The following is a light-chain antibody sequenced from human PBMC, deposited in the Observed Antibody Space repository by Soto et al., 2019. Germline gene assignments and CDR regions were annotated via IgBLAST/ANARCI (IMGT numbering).Light chain of an antibody. J-gene: IGLJ2*01. CDR2: YDD. Sequence: QSVLTQPPSVSEAPRQRVTISCSGSSSNIGNNAVNWYQQLPGKAPKLLIYYDDLLPSGVSDRCSGSKSGTSASLAISGLQSEDEADYCCAAWDDSLNGVVFGGGTKLTVL. CDR3: AAWDDSLNGVV. V-gene: IGLV1-36*01. CDR1: SSNIGNNA.